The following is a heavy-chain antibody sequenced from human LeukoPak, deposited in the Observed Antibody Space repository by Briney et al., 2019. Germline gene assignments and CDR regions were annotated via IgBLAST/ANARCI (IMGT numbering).Heavy chain of an antibody. CDR2: IYGNDDK. D-gene: IGHD3-10*01. J-gene: IGHJ5*02. CDR1: GFSLSTSGVA. Sequence: SGPTLVKPTQTLTLTCIFSGFSLSTSGVAVGWIRQPPGKALEWLAFIYGNDDKRYSPSLKSKLTISKDTSKNQVVLIVTNMEPVDTATYYCTHSAPSYYYGSGSDFWFDPWGQGTLVTVSS. V-gene: IGHV2-5*01. CDR3: THSAPSYYYGSGSDFWFDP.